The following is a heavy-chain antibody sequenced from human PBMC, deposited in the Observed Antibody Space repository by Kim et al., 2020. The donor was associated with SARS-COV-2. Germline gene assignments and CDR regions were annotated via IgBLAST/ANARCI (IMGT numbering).Heavy chain of an antibody. J-gene: IGHJ3*01. V-gene: IGHV3-7*04. Sequence: GAVKGRFNISRDNTKNPLYLQMNSLGAEDTAVYYCAGYRGGDSGAAFDLWGQGTMVTVSS. CDR3: AGYRGGDSGAAFDL. D-gene: IGHD2-21*02.